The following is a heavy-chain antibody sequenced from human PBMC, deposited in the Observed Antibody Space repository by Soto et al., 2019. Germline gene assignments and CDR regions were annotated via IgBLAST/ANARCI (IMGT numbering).Heavy chain of an antibody. CDR1: GYTFTSYA. CDR3: ARASVGLPYGSGSYYDY. V-gene: IGHV7-4-1*02. Sequence: ASVKVSCKASGYTFTSYAMNWVRLAPGQGLEWMGWINTNTGNPTYAQGFTGRFVFSLDTSVSTAYLQISSLKAEDTAVYYCARASVGLPYGSGSYYDYWGQGTLVTVSS. J-gene: IGHJ4*02. CDR2: INTNTGNP. D-gene: IGHD3-10*01.